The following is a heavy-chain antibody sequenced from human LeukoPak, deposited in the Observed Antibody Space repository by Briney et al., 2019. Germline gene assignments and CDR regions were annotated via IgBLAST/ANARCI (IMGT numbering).Heavy chain of an antibody. D-gene: IGHD2-15*01. Sequence: GGSLRLSCVASGFTFSGYSINWVRQAPGKGLEWLSYIAWDTITIYYADSVKGRSTISRDNAKNSLYLQMNSLRDEDTAVYYCARDGGRGYDMGVWGQGTTVTVSS. V-gene: IGHV3-48*02. J-gene: IGHJ6*02. CDR2: IAWDTITI. CDR1: GFTFSGYS. CDR3: ARDGGRGYDMGV.